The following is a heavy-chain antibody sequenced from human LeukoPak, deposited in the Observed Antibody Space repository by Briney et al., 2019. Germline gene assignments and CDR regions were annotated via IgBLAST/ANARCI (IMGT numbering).Heavy chain of an antibody. D-gene: IGHD6-6*01. J-gene: IGHJ4*02. CDR1: GGSISSYY. CDR2: IYYSGST. V-gene: IGHV4-59*01. CDR3: ARMRGYSSSD. Sequence: SETLSLTCTVSGGSISSYYWSWIRQPPGKGLEWIGYIYYSGSTNYSPSLKSRVTISVDTSKNQFSLKLSSVTAADTAVYYCARMRGYSSSDWGQGTLVTVSS.